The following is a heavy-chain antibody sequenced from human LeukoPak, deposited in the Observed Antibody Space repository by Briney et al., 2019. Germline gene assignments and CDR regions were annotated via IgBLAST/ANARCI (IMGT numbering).Heavy chain of an antibody. CDR3: VIDRGAR. V-gene: IGHV3-7*01. J-gene: IGHJ4*02. CDR2: MRLAGSVT. CDR1: ASISSRSY. Sequence: GGSLRLSCAASASISSRSYMGWVRPAPGKGGERVALMRLAGSVTYYVESVKGRFTISRDNTKNLLYLHMNNLRAEDTAVYYCVIDRGARWGQGTLVTVSS.